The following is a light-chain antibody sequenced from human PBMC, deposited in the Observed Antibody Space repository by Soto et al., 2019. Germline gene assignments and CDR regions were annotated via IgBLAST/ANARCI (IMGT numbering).Light chain of an antibody. Sequence: QSALTQPASVSGSPGHSITISCTGTSSDVGGYNYVSWYQQHPGKAPKLMIYEVSNRPPGVSNRFSGSKSGNKAALTISGRQDEDEADYYGSSYTSSSTYVFGTGTKVTVL. V-gene: IGLV2-14*01. J-gene: IGLJ1*01. CDR2: EVS. CDR3: SSYTSSSTYV. CDR1: SSDVGGYNY.